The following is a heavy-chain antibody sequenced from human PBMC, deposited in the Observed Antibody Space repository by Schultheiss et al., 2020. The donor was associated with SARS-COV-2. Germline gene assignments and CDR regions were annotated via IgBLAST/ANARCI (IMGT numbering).Heavy chain of an antibody. CDR1: GGSISSYY. D-gene: IGHD5-24*01. CDR3: ARAKTATFDY. J-gene: IGHJ4*02. CDR2: INHSGST. V-gene: IGHV4-34*01. Sequence: SQTLSLTCTVSGGSISSYYWSWIRQPPGKGLEWIGEINHSGSTNYNPSLKSRVTMSVDTSKNQFSLKLSSVTAADTAVYYCARAKTATFDYWGQGTLVTVSS.